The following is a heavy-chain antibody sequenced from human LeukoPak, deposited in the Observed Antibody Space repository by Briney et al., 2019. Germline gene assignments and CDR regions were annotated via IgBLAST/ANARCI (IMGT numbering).Heavy chain of an antibody. CDR2: INHSGYT. Sequence: SETLSLTCAVSGVPFSNYYWSWVRQCPTKGLEWIGEINHSGYTNYNPSLKSRVTISIDTSKNQFSLMLTSVTAADTAVYYCTRAVAGHPDWGQGTLVTVSS. D-gene: IGHD6-19*01. CDR3: TRAVAGHPD. CDR1: GVPFSNYY. V-gene: IGHV4-34*01. J-gene: IGHJ4*02.